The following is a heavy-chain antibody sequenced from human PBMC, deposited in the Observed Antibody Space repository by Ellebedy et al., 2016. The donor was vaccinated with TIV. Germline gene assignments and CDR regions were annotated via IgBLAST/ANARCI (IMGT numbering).Heavy chain of an antibody. CDR3: ARFGGNYGPSFDI. V-gene: IGHV3-53*04. D-gene: IGHD3-10*01. Sequence: GGSLRLSXAASGFTASSNYMSWVRQAPGKGLEWVSVIYSGGSTYYADSVKGRFTISRHNSKNTLYLQMNSLRAEDTAVYYCARFGGNYGPSFDIWGQGTMVTVSS. CDR1: GFTASSNY. J-gene: IGHJ3*02. CDR2: IYSGGST.